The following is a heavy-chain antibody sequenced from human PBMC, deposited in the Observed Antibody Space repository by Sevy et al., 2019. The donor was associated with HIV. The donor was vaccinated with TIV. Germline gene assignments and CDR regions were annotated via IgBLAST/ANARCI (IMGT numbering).Heavy chain of an antibody. CDR1: GFTFSSYW. CDR3: ARHQWWLQYIDY. Sequence: GGYLRLSCAASGFTFSSYWMSWVRQAPGKGLEWVANIKQDGSEKQYADSVKGRFTISRDNAKNSLYLQMISLRAEDTAVYYCARHQWWLQYIDYWGQGTLVTVSS. V-gene: IGHV3-7*01. CDR2: IKQDGSEK. J-gene: IGHJ4*02. D-gene: IGHD2-15*01.